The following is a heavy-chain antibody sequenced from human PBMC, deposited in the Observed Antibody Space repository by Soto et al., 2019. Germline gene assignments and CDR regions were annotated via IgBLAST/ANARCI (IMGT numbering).Heavy chain of an antibody. CDR1: GFTFNNYA. CDR2: ISGGGDTT. J-gene: IGHJ4*02. CDR3: AKGRGGSGSLTPRVDF. D-gene: IGHD3-10*01. Sequence: EVQLLESGGGLVQPGGSLRLSCAASGFTFNNYAMTWVRQAPGKGLEWVSAISGGGDTTSYADSVKGRFTVSRDGSENTLYLLMSSLRGEDTALYYCAKGRGGSGSLTPRVDFWGQGNLVTVSS. V-gene: IGHV3-23*01.